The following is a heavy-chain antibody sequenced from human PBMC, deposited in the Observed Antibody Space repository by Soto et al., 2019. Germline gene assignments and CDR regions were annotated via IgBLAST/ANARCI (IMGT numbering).Heavy chain of an antibody. V-gene: IGHV1-3*01. CDR1: GYTFTSYA. D-gene: IGHD1-26*01. Sequence: GASVKVSCKASGYTFTSYAMHWVRQAPGQRLEWMGWINAGNGNTKYSQKFQGRVTITRDTSASTAYMELSSLRSEDTAVYYCARDHSGSYYGGDYWGQATLVTVSS. J-gene: IGHJ4*02. CDR2: INAGNGNT. CDR3: ARDHSGSYYGGDY.